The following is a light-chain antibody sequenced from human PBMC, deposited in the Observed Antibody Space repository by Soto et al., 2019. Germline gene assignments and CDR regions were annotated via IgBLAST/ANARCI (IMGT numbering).Light chain of an antibody. Sequence: EIVMTQSPATLSASPGERATLSCTASQSVSSNLAWYQQKPGQAPRLLIYGASTRATGIPARFSSSGSGTEFTLTISSLESEDVAVYYCQEYNNWPPMNAFGEGAKLEIK. CDR3: QEYNNWPPMNA. J-gene: IGKJ2*01. CDR2: GAS. V-gene: IGKV3-15*01. CDR1: QSVSSN.